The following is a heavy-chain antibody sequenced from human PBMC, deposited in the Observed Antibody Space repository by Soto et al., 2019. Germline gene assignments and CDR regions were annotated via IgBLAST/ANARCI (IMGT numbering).Heavy chain of an antibody. CDR3: ARHSSNFRYYYYAMDV. CDR1: GYTFTCYW. Sequence: LGESLKISCKGSGYTFTCYWIGLVPELPGKGLEGVGIIFPGDAHTRYRPPFQAHVTITVDKSTSTAYLQCNTLKASDTAMYYCARHSSNFRYYYYAMDVWGQGTTVTVSS. CDR2: IFPGDAHT. V-gene: IGHV5-51*01. D-gene: IGHD4-4*01. J-gene: IGHJ6*02.